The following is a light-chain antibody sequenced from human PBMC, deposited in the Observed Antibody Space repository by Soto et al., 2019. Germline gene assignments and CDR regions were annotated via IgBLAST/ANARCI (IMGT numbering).Light chain of an antibody. CDR2: EVS. Sequence: QSVLTQPASVSGSPGQSITISCTGTGSDVGGYNYVSWYQQHPGKAPKLMIYEVSNWPSGVSNRFSGSKSGSTASLTISGLQAEDEADYYCSSYTSSITYVFGTGTKLTVL. V-gene: IGLV2-14*01. CDR1: GSDVGGYNY. J-gene: IGLJ1*01. CDR3: SSYTSSITYV.